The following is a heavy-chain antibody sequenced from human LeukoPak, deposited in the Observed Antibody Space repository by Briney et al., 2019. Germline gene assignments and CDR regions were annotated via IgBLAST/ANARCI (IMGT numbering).Heavy chain of an antibody. J-gene: IGHJ4*02. Sequence: GESLKISCEGSGYSFSSYWIGWVRQMPGKGLEWMGTIYPGDYEPRYSPSSHGLATISVDKSISTAYLQWSSLKASDTAMYYCAIPPGYCGNDCSFDHWGQGTLVTVSS. CDR1: GYSFSSYW. CDR3: AIPPGYCGNDCSFDH. D-gene: IGHD2-21*02. V-gene: IGHV5-51*01. CDR2: IYPGDYEP.